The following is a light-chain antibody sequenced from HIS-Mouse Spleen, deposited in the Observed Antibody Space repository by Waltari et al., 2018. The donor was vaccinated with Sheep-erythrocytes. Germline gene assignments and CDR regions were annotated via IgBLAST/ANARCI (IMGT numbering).Light chain of an antibody. Sequence: EIVLTQSPGTLSSSPGERATLSCRASQSVSSSYLAWYQQKPGQAPRPLIYCASSRATGIPDRFSGSGSGTDFTLTISRLEPEDFAVYYCQQYGSSPLFTFGPGTKVDIK. CDR3: QQYGSSPLFT. CDR1: QSVSSSY. CDR2: CAS. J-gene: IGKJ3*01. V-gene: IGKV3-20*01.